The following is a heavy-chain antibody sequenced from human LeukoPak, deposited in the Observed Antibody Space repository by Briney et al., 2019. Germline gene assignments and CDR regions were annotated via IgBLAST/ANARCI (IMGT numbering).Heavy chain of an antibody. CDR1: GFTFSSYS. CDR3: ARDGVGGGKPDY. Sequence: GGSLRLSCAASGFTFSSYSMNWVRQAPGKGLEWVSSISSSSSYIYYADSVKGRFTISRDNAKNSLHLQMNSLRAEDTAVYYCARDGVGGGKPDYWGQGTLVTVSS. J-gene: IGHJ4*02. V-gene: IGHV3-21*04. D-gene: IGHD4-23*01. CDR2: ISSSSSYI.